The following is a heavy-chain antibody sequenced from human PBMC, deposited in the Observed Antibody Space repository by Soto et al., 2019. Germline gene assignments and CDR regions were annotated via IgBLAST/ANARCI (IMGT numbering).Heavy chain of an antibody. Sequence: ASVKVSGKASGYTFTSYGMSWVRQAPGQGLEWMGWISAYNGNTNYAQKLQGRVTMTTDTSTSTAYMELRSLRSDDTAVYYCARVGAVAGTGWFDPWGQGTLVTVS. CDR3: ARVGAVAGTGWFDP. D-gene: IGHD6-19*01. V-gene: IGHV1-18*04. CDR1: GYTFTSYG. CDR2: ISAYNGNT. J-gene: IGHJ5*02.